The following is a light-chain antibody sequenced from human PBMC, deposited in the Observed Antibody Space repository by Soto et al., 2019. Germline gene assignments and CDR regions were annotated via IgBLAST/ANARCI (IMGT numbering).Light chain of an antibody. CDR3: HRYNNWPLT. V-gene: IGKV3-15*01. CDR2: DSS. CDR1: QGIGST. J-gene: IGKJ4*01. Sequence: EIVLTQSPAALSVSPGERVTLSCRASQGIGSTLAWYQQKPGQTPRLLIYDSSTRAIGIPTRFSGSRSGTEFTLTTNGLHSEDFAVYYCHRYNNWPLTFGGGTKVEIK.